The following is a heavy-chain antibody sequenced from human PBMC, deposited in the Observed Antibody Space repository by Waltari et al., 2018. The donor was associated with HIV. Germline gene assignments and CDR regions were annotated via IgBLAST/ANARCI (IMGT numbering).Heavy chain of an antibody. J-gene: IGHJ4*02. D-gene: IGHD3-22*01. CDR2: ISGSGGST. Sequence: RLSCAASGFTFTNYAMNWVRQAPGKGLEWVSAISGSGGSTYYADSVKGRFTISRDNSKNTLYLQMNSLKIEDTAVYYCTTDLKRRYQFDSSGYLDTTYQWGRGTLVTVSS. CDR3: TTDLKRRYQFDSSGYLDTTYQ. CDR1: GFTFTNYA. V-gene: IGHV3-23*01.